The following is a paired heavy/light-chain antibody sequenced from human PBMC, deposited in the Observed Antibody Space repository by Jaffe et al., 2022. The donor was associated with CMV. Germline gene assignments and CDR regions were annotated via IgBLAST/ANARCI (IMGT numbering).Light chain of an antibody. CDR1: QTISKY. CDR2: ATS. Sequence: DIQMTQSPSSLSASVGDRVTITCRASQTISKYLNWYRQNPGKAPKLLIFATSTLQTDVPSRFSGSASGTDFTLTISSVEPEDFGTYYCQQSYDFPFTFGPGTKVDIK. V-gene: IGKV1-39*01. J-gene: IGKJ3*01. CDR3: QQSYDFPFT.
Heavy chain of an antibody. J-gene: IGHJ4*02. CDR3: AVGYSGTYSYFDL. Sequence: QMQLQESGPGLVKPSETLTLTCSISGGSISNFYWSWIRQSPGKGLEWIGYIYYAGDTKYNPSLKSRVTISVDTSENQFSLNLRSVTSADTAVYYCAVGYSGTYSYFDLWGQGALVTVSS. V-gene: IGHV4-59*01. CDR2: IYYAGDT. D-gene: IGHD1-26*01. CDR1: GGSISNFY.